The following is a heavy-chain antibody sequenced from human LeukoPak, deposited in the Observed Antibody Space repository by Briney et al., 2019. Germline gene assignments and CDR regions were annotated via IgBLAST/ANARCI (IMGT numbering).Heavy chain of an antibody. J-gene: IGHJ4*02. CDR2: IYYSGST. CDR3: ARGKSKFDY. CDR1: GGSISRGDYY. Sequence: PSETLSLTCTVSGGSISRGDYYWSWIRQPPQKGLEWIGYIYYSGSTDYNPSLKSRVTISVDTSKNHFSLKLSSVTAADTAVYYCARGKSKFDYWSQGTLVTVSS. V-gene: IGHV4-30-4*01.